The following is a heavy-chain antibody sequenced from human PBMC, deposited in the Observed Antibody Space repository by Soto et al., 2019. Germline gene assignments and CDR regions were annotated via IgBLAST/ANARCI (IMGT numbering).Heavy chain of an antibody. CDR1: GYSFTGYW. Sequence: GESLKISCKGSGYSFTGYWIGWVRQMPGKGLEWMGIIYPGDSDTRYSPSFQGQVTISADKSIGTAYLQWSSLKASDTAMYYCVRQRHSRSWYPFDPWGQGTLVTGSS. J-gene: IGHJ5*02. D-gene: IGHD6-13*01. CDR3: VRQRHSRSWYPFDP. V-gene: IGHV5-51*01. CDR2: IYPGDSDT.